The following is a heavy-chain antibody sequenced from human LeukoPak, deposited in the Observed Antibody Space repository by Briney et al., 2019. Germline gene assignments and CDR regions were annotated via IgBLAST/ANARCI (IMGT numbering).Heavy chain of an antibody. V-gene: IGHV3-64*02. CDR1: GFTFSTYT. D-gene: IGHD4-23*01. CDR3: ARDYGGSSPFDY. CDR2: ISSNGSST. Sequence: PGGSLRLSCAASGFTFSTYTMHWVRQAPRKGLEYVSYISSNGSSTYYADSVKGRFTISRDNSKNTLYLQMSSLRAEDTAVYYCARDYGGSSPFDYWGQGTLVTVSS. J-gene: IGHJ4*02.